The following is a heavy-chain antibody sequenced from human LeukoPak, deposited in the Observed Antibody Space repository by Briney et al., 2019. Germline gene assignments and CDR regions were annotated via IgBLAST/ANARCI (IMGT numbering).Heavy chain of an antibody. CDR3: ARDDMVREGAFEI. D-gene: IGHD3-10*01. CDR2: ISSSSSYI. CDR1: GFTFSSYS. Sequence: GGSLRLSCAASGFTFSSYSMNWVRQAPGKGLEWVSSISSSSSYIYYADSVKGRFTISRDNAKNSLYLQMNSLRAEDTAVYYCARDDMVREGAFEIWGQGTMVTVSS. V-gene: IGHV3-21*01. J-gene: IGHJ3*02.